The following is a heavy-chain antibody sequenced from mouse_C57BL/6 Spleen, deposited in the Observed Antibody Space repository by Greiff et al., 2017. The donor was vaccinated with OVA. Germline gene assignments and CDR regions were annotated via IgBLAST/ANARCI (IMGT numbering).Heavy chain of an antibody. D-gene: IGHD2-4*01. V-gene: IGHV1-9*01. CDR3: ARGYDYAFAY. J-gene: IGHJ3*01. CDR1: GYTFTGYW. Sequence: QVQLQQSGAELMKPGASVKLSCKATGYTFTGYWIEWVKQRPGHGLEWIGEILPGSGSTNYNEKFKGKATFTSDTSSNTAYMQISSLTAEDSAIYYCARGYDYAFAYWGQGTLVTVSA. CDR2: ILPGSGST.